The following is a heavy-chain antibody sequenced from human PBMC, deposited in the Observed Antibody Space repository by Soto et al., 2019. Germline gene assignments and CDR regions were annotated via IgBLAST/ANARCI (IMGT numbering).Heavy chain of an antibody. CDR3: AKGFSYSVIDY. D-gene: IGHD5-18*01. CDR2: ISYEGSNK. Sequence: QVQLVESGGGVVQPGRSLRLSCAASGFTFSTYGMHWVRQAPGKGLEWVAVISYEGSNKYYADSVKGRFTISRDNSKNTLYLQMSRLRAEDTAVYYCAKGFSYSVIDYWGQGTLVTVSA. V-gene: IGHV3-30*18. J-gene: IGHJ4*02. CDR1: GFTFSTYG.